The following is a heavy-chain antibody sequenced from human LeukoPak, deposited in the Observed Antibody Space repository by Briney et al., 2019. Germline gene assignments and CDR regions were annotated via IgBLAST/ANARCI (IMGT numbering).Heavy chain of an antibody. V-gene: IGHV1-3*01. CDR1: GYTFTSYA. D-gene: IGHD4-17*01. CDR2: INAGNGNT. CDR3: ARAGLYGDYYRDY. Sequence: ASVKVSCKASGYTFTSYAMHWVRQAPGQRLEWMGWINAGNGNTKYSQKFQGRVTITRDTSASTAYMELSSLRSEDTAVYYCARAGLYGDYYRDYWGQGTLVTVSS. J-gene: IGHJ4*02.